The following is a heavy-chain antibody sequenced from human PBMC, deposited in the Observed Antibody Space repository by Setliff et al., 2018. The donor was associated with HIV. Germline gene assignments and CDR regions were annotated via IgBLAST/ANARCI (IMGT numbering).Heavy chain of an antibody. V-gene: IGHV4-39*01. J-gene: IGHJ4*02. CDR1: GGSININNYY. Sequence: SETLSLTCTVSGGSININNYYWGWIRQPPGKGLEWIGSLYYSGTTYYNPSLKSRPTISVDTSKNQFSLKLSSVTAADTAVYYCARRTLITGYDYWGQGTLVTVSS. CDR2: LYYSGTT. CDR3: ARRTLITGYDY. D-gene: IGHD3-16*01.